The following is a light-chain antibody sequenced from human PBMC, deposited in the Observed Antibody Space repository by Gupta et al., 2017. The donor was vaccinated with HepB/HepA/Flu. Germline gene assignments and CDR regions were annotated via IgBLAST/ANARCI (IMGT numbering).Light chain of an antibody. CDR2: NNS. CDR1: ASNIANNG. CDR3: AAWNDSLNVVI. V-gene: IGLV1-44*01. Sequence: QSVLTPPPSVSETPGQRVIVSCYGGASNIANNGVSWYRQLPGTAPKLLIFNNSQRPSGVPDRISGSKSGTSASLAISGLQSEDEADYYCAAWNDSLNVVIFGGGTKVTVL. J-gene: IGLJ2*01.